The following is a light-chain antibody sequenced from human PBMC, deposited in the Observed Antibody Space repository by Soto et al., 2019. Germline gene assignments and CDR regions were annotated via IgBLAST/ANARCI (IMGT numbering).Light chain of an antibody. CDR1: SSDVGGHNY. Sequence: QSALTQPPSASGSPGQSVTISCTGTSSDVGGHNYVSWYQQHPGKAPKLLIYEVIQRPSGVPDRFSGSKSGNTASLTVSGLQAEDVADYYCASYAGSDNVIFGGGTKVTVL. CDR2: EVI. CDR3: ASYAGSDNVI. V-gene: IGLV2-8*01. J-gene: IGLJ2*01.